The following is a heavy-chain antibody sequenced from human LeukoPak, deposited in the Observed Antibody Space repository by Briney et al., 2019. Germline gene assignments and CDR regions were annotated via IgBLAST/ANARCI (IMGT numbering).Heavy chain of an antibody. CDR1: GFTFSSYG. V-gene: IGHV3-30*02. CDR3: AKDLFSSNNEVEAFDM. CDR2: IWYDGSNK. Sequence: GGSLRLSCAASGFTFSSYGMHWVRQAPGKGLEWVTYIWYDGSNKYYAESVKGRFTISRDNSKNTLYLQMNSLRADDTAMYYCAKDLFSSNNEVEAFDMWGQGTMVTVSS. J-gene: IGHJ3*02. D-gene: IGHD2-2*01.